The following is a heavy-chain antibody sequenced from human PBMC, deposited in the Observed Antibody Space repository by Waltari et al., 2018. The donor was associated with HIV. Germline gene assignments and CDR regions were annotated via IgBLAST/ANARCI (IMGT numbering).Heavy chain of an antibody. J-gene: IGHJ4*02. CDR2: INHSGST. V-gene: IGHV4-34*01. CDR3: ASRGYDFWSGYYRGGGGHFDY. Sequence: QVQLQQWGAGRLKPSATLSRTCAVYGGSFRGYSWSWIRQHPGKGVGWIGEINHSGSTNYNPSLKSRVTISVDTSKNQFSLKLSSVTAADTAVYYCASRGYDFWSGYYRGGGGHFDYWGQGTLVTVSS. D-gene: IGHD3-3*01. CDR1: GGSFRGYS.